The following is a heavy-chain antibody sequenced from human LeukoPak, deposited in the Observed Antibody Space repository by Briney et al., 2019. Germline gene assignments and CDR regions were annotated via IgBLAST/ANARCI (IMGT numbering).Heavy chain of an antibody. D-gene: IGHD6-13*01. Sequence: PGGSLRLSCAASGFTFSSYEMIWVRQAPGKGLEWVSYISSSGSTIYYADSVKGRFTISRDNAKNSLYLQMNSLRAEDTAVYYCARDRGGSSWYYFDYWGQGTLVTVSS. CDR1: GFTFSSYE. CDR3: ARDRGGSSWYYFDY. CDR2: ISSSGSTI. V-gene: IGHV3-48*03. J-gene: IGHJ4*02.